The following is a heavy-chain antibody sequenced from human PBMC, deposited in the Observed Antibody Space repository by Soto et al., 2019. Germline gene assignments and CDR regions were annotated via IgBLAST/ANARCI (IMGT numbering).Heavy chain of an antibody. CDR3: ARGRRHDDSSGYGSLGY. Sequence: QTLSLTCAISWDSVSSNSAAWNWIRQSPSRGLEWLGRTYYRSKWYNDYAVSVKSRITINPDTSKNQFSLQLHSVTPEDAAVYYCARGRRHDDSSGYGSLGYWGQGTLVTVSS. D-gene: IGHD3-22*01. CDR2: TYYRSKWYN. V-gene: IGHV6-1*01. J-gene: IGHJ4*02. CDR1: WDSVSSNSAA.